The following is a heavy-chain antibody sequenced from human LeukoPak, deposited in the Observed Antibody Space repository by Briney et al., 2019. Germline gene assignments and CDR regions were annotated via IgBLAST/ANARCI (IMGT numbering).Heavy chain of an antibody. V-gene: IGHV3-23*01. CDR3: AKDRSGGYDTPDY. J-gene: IGHJ4*02. D-gene: IGHD5-12*01. CDR2: ISGSGGST. Sequence: GGSLRLSCAASGFIVSSNYMSWVRQAPGKGLEWVSAISGSGGSTYYADSVKGRFTISRDNSKNTLYLQMNSLRAEDTAVYYCAKDRSGGYDTPDYWGQGTLVTVSS. CDR1: GFIVSSNY.